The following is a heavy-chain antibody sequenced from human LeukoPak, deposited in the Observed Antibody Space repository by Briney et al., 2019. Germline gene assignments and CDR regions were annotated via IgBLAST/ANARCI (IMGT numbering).Heavy chain of an antibody. CDR2: INPSGGST. V-gene: IGHV1-46*01. Sequence: VASVKVSCKASGYTFTSYYMHWVRQAPGQGLEWMGIINPSGGSTNYAQKFQGRVTMTRDTSTSTVYMELSSLRSEDTAVYYCALGVATTPFDYWGQGTLVTVSS. D-gene: IGHD5-12*01. CDR3: ALGVATTPFDY. J-gene: IGHJ4*02. CDR1: GYTFTSYY.